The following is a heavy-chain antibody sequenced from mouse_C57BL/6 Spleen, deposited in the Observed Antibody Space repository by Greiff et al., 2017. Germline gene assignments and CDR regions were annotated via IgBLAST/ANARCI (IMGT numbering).Heavy chain of an antibody. D-gene: IGHD2-3*01. CDR2: INPNNGGT. Sequence: VQLQQSGPELVKPGASVKISCKASGYTFTDYYMNWVKQSHGKSLEWIGDINPNNGGTSYNQKFKGKATLTVDKSSSTAYMERRSLTSEDSAVYYCARLNYDGYYSYWGQGTLVTVSA. CDR3: ARLNYDGYYSY. V-gene: IGHV1-26*01. J-gene: IGHJ3*01. CDR1: GYTFTDYY.